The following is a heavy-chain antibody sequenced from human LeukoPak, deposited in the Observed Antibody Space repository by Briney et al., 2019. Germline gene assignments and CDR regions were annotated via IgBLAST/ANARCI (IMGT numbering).Heavy chain of an antibody. CDR1: GGTFSSYA. J-gene: IGHJ4*02. Sequence: ASVKVSCKASGGTFSSYAISWVRQAPGQGLEWMGGIIPIFGTANYAQRFQGRVTITADESTSTAYMELSSLRSEDTAVYYCAKDQAAFSLSSDYWGQGTLVTVSS. V-gene: IGHV1-69*13. D-gene: IGHD6-25*01. CDR3: AKDQAAFSLSSDY. CDR2: IIPIFGTA.